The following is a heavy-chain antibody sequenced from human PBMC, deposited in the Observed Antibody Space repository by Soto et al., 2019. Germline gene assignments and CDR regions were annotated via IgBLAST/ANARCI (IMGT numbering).Heavy chain of an antibody. V-gene: IGHV3-23*01. J-gene: IGHJ5*01. CDR2: ISGSGGST. D-gene: IGHD2-2*01. CDR1: GFTFSSYA. CDR3: AKRSPFTSIFSADS. Sequence: EVQLLESGGGLVQPGGSLRLSCAASGFTFSSYAMSWVRQAPGKGLEWVSAISGSGGSTYYADSVKGRFTISRDNSKNTLYLQLNSLIAAATAVYYCAKRSPFTSIFSADSWGPGTLFTVSS.